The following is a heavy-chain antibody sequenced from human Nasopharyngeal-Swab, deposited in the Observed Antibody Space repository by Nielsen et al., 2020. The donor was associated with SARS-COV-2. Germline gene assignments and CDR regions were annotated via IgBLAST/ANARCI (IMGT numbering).Heavy chain of an antibody. J-gene: IGHJ5*02. CDR3: AVSMMTTVVT. Sequence: WIRQPPGKGLEWIGYIYYSGSTNYNPSLKSRVTISVDTSKNQFSLKLSSVTAADTAVYYCAVSMMTTVVTWGQGTLVTVSS. D-gene: IGHD4-23*01. V-gene: IGHV4-59*08. CDR2: IYYSGST.